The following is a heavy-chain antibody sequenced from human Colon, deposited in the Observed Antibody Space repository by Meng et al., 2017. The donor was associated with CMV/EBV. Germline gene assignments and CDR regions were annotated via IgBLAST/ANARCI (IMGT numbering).Heavy chain of an antibody. CDR3: AKGLWAGFGELLYFDY. CDR1: GFTFSSYS. V-gene: IGHV3-21*04. Sequence: GESLKISCAASGFTFSSYSMNWVRQAPGKGLEWVSSISSSSSYIYYADSVKGRFTISRDNAKNSLYLQMNSLRAEDTAVYYCAKGLWAGFGELLYFDYWGQGTLVTVSS. CDR2: ISSSSSYI. J-gene: IGHJ4*02. D-gene: IGHD3-10*01.